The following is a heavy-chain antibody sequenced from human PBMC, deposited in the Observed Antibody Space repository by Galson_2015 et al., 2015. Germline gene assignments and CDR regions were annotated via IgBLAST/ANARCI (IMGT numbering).Heavy chain of an antibody. CDR3: ASLTNYDYVWGSYPHI. J-gene: IGHJ3*02. V-gene: IGHV3-53*01. CDR2: IYSGGST. CDR1: GFTVSSNY. D-gene: IGHD3-16*02. Sequence: SLRLSCAASGFTVSSNYMSWVRQAPGKGLEWVSVIYSGGSTYYADSVKGRFTISRDNSKNTLYLQMNSLRAEDTAVYYCASLTNYDYVWGSYPHIWGQGTMVTVSS.